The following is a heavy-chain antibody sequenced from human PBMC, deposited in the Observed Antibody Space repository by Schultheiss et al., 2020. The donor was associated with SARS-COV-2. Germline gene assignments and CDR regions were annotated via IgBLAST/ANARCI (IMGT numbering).Heavy chain of an antibody. Sequence: SETLSLTCAVYGGSFSDDFWRWLRQPAVKGLEWIGEIHHSGSTNYNPSLKSRVTISVDTSKNQFSLKLSSVTAADTAVYYCTRQGDYGDYAGVGYYYYGMDVWGQGTTVTVSS. V-gene: IGHV4-34*01. J-gene: IGHJ6*02. CDR1: GGSFSDDF. D-gene: IGHD4-17*01. CDR3: TRQGDYGDYAGVGYYYYGMDV. CDR2: IHHSGST.